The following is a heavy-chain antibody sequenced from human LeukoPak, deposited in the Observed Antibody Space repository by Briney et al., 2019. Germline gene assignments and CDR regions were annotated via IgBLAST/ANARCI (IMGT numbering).Heavy chain of an antibody. CDR3: ARGPVVTALDY. CDR2: INHSGST. V-gene: IGHV4-34*01. D-gene: IGHD2-21*02. J-gene: IGHJ4*02. Sequence: PSDTLSLTCAVYGGSFSGYYWSWIRQPPGKGLEWIGEINHSGSTNYNPSLKSRVTISVDTSKNQFSLKLSSVTAADTAVYYCARGPVVTALDYWGQGTLVTVSS. CDR1: GGSFSGYY.